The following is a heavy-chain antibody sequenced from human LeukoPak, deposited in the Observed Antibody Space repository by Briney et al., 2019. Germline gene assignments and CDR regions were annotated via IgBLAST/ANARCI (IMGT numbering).Heavy chain of an antibody. D-gene: IGHD1-26*01. CDR3: ARDPYSGGYGDYYYYYMDL. Sequence: GGSLRLSCAAPGLTFSRYSMNWVRQAPGKGPEWVSSISSGSSYIYYADSVKGRFTISRDNAKNSLYLQMNSLRAEDTAVYYCARDPYSGGYGDYYYYYMDLWGQGTTVTISS. V-gene: IGHV3-21*01. CDR2: ISSGSSYI. J-gene: IGHJ6*03. CDR1: GLTFSRYS.